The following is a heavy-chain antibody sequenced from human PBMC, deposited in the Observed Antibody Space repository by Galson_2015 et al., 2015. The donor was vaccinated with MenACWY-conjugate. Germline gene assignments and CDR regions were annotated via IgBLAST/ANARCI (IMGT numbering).Heavy chain of an antibody. CDR2: VDRVGAT. D-gene: IGHD2-8*01. CDR1: GFSVTDNC. Sequence: SLRLSCEVSGFSVTDNCLSWVRQAPGKGPEWIAMVDRVGATIYADYVRGRLTVSRDNFKNTVILQMNSLRAEDTAVYRCSRGYAWCSYFRAWGQGAQVTVSS. CDR3: SRGYAWCSYFRA. V-gene: IGHV3-53*01. J-gene: IGHJ5*02.